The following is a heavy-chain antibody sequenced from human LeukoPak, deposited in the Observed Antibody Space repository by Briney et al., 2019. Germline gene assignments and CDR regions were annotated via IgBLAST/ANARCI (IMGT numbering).Heavy chain of an antibody. CDR3: ARGVAAIGKSPDY. Sequence: GGSLRLSCAACGFTFSNYWRHWVRQAPGKGLVWVSRINSDGSSTIYADSVKGRFTISRDNAKNTLYLQMNSLRAEDTAVYYCARGVAAIGKSPDYWGQGTLVTVSS. J-gene: IGHJ4*02. CDR2: INSDGSST. D-gene: IGHD1-1*01. CDR1: GFTFSNYW. V-gene: IGHV3-74*01.